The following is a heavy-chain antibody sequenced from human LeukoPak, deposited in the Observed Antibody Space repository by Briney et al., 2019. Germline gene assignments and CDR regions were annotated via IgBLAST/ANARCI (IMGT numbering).Heavy chain of an antibody. V-gene: IGHV4-59*01. CDR3: ARGDDSSGYYYQPLFDY. CDR1: GGSISSYY. CDR2: IYYSGST. Sequence: SETLSLTCTVSGGSISSYYWSWIRQPPGKGLEWTGYIYYSGSTNYNPSLKGRVTISVETSKNQFSLKLSSVTAADTAVYYCARGDDSSGYYYQPLFDYWGQGTLVTVSS. J-gene: IGHJ4*02. D-gene: IGHD3-22*01.